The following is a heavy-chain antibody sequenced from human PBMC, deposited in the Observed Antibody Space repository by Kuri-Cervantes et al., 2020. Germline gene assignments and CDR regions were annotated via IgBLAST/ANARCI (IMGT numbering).Heavy chain of an antibody. CDR3: ARGQEYCSGGSCRSYYFDY. Sequence: ESLKISCTVSGGSISSGGYYWSWIRQPPGKGLEWIGEINHSGSTNYNPSLKSRVTISVDTSKNQFFLKLSSVTAADTAVYYCARGQEYCSGGSCRSYYFDYWGQGTLVTVSS. CDR2: INHSGST. CDR1: GGSISSGGYY. V-gene: IGHV4-39*07. J-gene: IGHJ4*02. D-gene: IGHD2-15*01.